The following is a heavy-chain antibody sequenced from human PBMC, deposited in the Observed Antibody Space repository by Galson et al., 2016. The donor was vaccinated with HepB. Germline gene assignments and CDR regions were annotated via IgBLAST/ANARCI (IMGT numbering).Heavy chain of an antibody. V-gene: IGHV2-5*02. CDR1: GFSLSTSGVG. CDR3: AHRLYYDSSVYFDY. Sequence: PALVKPTQTLTLTCTFSGFSLSTSGVGVGWIRQPPGKALEWLAHIYWDDDKRYSPSLKSRLTITKDTSKNQVVLTMTNMDPVDTATYYCAHRLYYDSSVYFDYWGQGTLVTVSS. D-gene: IGHD3-22*01. CDR2: IYWDDDK. J-gene: IGHJ4*02.